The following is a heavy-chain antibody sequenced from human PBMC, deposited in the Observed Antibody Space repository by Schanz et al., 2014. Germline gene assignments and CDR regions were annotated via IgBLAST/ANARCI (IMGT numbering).Heavy chain of an antibody. CDR1: GFTFSSYS. Sequence: EVQLVESGGGLVQPGGSLRLSCTASGFTFSSYSMNWVRQAPGKGLEWVSYVSRSTPDIYYADSVKGRFTMSRDNAKNSLYLQMNGLRAEDTAVYYCARVALPGYSSPRDAFDIWGQGTMVNVSS. CDR3: ARVALPGYSSPRDAFDI. J-gene: IGHJ3*02. D-gene: IGHD5-18*01. V-gene: IGHV3-48*01. CDR2: VSRSTPDI.